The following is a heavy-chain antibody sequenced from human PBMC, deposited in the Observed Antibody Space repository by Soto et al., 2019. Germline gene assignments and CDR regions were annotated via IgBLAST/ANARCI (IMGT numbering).Heavy chain of an antibody. J-gene: IGHJ5*02. CDR1: GYTFTSYA. CDR3: ARDRSRLRYFDWSPHLWFDP. CDR2: INAGNGNT. D-gene: IGHD3-9*01. Sequence: ASVKVSCKASGYTFTSYAMHWVRQAPGQRLEWMGWINAGNGNTKYTQKFQGRVTITRDTSASTAYMELSSLRSEDTAVYYCARDRSRLRYFDWSPHLWFDPWGQGTLVTVSS. V-gene: IGHV1-3*01.